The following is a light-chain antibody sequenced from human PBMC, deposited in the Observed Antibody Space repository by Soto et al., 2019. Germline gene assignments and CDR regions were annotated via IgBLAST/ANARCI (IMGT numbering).Light chain of an antibody. CDR1: QTISTW. CDR3: QHYNNWPPMT. J-gene: IGKJ5*01. Sequence: GYRVTITCRASQTISTWMAWYQQKPGKAPKLLVYDASTLQSGVASRFSGSGSGTEFTLTISSLQSEDFAVYYCQHYNNWPPMTFGQGTRLEIK. V-gene: IGKV1-5*01. CDR2: DAS.